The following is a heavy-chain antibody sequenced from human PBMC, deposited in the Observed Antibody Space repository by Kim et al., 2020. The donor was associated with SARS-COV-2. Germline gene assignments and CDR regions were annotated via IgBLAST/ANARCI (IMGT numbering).Heavy chain of an antibody. J-gene: IGHJ4*02. D-gene: IGHD6-19*01. CDR2: SI. Sequence: SIYYSNSVKGRFTISRDNAKNSLYLHRNSLRAEDTAVYYCARVANSSFDYWGQGTLVTVSS. V-gene: IGHV3-21*01. CDR3: ARVANSSFDY.